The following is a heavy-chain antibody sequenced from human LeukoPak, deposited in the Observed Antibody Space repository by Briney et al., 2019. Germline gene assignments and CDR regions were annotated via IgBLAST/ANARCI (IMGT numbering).Heavy chain of an antibody. Sequence: ASVKVSCKASGYTFTDYYMHWVQQAPGKGLEWMGRVDPEDGETIYAEKFQGRVTITADTSTDTAYMELSSLRSEDTAVYYCATDGGNWFDPWGQGTLVTVSS. V-gene: IGHV1-69-2*01. CDR3: ATDGGNWFDP. CDR1: GYTFTDYY. D-gene: IGHD3-16*01. CDR2: VDPEDGET. J-gene: IGHJ5*02.